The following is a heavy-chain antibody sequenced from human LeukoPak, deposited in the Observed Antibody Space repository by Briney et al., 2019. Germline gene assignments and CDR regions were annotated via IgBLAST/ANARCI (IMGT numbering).Heavy chain of an antibody. CDR1: GFTFSNNY. D-gene: IGHD3-16*01. CDR3: AAQGVFSHGGY. J-gene: IGHJ4*02. CDR2: IYSGGST. Sequence: GSLRLPCAASGFTFSNNYMSWVRQAPGKGLEWVSVIYSGGSTYYTDSVKGRFTISRDTSKNTLYLQMNSLRAEDTAVYYCAAQGVFSHGGYWGQGTLVTVSS. V-gene: IGHV3-53*01.